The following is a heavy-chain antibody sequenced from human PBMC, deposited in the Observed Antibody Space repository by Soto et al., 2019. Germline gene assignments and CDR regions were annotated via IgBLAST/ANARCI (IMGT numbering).Heavy chain of an antibody. Sequence: PGGSLRLSCSASGFTLRRYAMNWVRQAPGKGLEWLSAISGSGDRTYYADAVKGQFTISRDNSKNTLFLQMNSLRAEDTAIYYCAKGNNWDYYYYGMDVWGQGTTVTVSS. D-gene: IGHD1-20*01. CDR2: ISGSGDRT. J-gene: IGHJ6*02. V-gene: IGHV3-23*01. CDR3: AKGNNWDYYYYGMDV. CDR1: GFTLRRYA.